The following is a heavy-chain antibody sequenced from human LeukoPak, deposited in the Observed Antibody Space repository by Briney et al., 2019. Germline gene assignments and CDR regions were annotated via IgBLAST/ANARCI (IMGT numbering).Heavy chain of an antibody. CDR1: GFTFSSNW. V-gene: IGHV3-74*01. J-gene: IGHJ4*02. D-gene: IGHD1-20*01. Sequence: GGSLRLSCAASGFTFSSNWMHWVRQAPGKGLVWVSHINSDGSSTNYADSVKGRFTISRDNAKNTLYLQMNSLRAEDTAVYYCASGISGSFDYWGQGTLVTVSS. CDR2: INSDGSST. CDR3: ASGISGSFDY.